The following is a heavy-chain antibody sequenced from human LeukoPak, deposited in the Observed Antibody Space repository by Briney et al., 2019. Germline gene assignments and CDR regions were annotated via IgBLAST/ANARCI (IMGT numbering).Heavy chain of an antibody. V-gene: IGHV3-23*01. CDR2: ASGSGEST. CDR1: GFTFSSNG. J-gene: IGHJ4*02. Sequence: PGGSLRLSCVGSGFTFSSNGMSWVRQAPGKGLEWVRGASGSGESTHYADSVKGRFTISRDNSKNTLFLQMNSLRAEDTAVYYCARRAGAYSHPYDYWGQGTLVTVSS. D-gene: IGHD4/OR15-4a*01. CDR3: ARRAGAYSHPYDY.